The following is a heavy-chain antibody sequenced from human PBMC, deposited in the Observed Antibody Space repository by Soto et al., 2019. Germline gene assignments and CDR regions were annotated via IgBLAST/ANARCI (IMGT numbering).Heavy chain of an antibody. CDR1: GFTFSSYW. CDR2: IKQDGSEK. D-gene: IGHD6-13*01. Sequence: GGSLRLSCAASGFTFSSYWMSWVRQAPGKGLEWVANIKQDGSEKYYVDSVKGRFTISRDNAKNSLYLQMNSLRAEDTAVYYCARDLAVSPGVAAAGTNWYFDLWGRGTLVTVSS. V-gene: IGHV3-7*03. CDR3: ARDLAVSPGVAAAGTNWYFDL. J-gene: IGHJ2*01.